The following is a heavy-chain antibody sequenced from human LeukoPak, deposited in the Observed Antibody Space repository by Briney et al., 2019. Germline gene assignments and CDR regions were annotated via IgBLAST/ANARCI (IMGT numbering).Heavy chain of an antibody. CDR1: GGSISGYY. J-gene: IGHJ5*02. Sequence: SETLSLTCTVSGGSISGYYWSWIRQPPGKGLEWIGFIYYSGSTNYNPSLKSRVTISVDMSKNQFSLKLSAVTAADTAVYYCARHLGLGVLYNWFDPWAREPWSPSPQ. CDR2: IYYSGST. D-gene: IGHD3-16*01. CDR3: ARHLGLGVLYNWFDP. V-gene: IGHV4-59*08.